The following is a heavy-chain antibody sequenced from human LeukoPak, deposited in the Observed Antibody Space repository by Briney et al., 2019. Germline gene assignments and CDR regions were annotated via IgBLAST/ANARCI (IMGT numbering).Heavy chain of an antibody. D-gene: IGHD5-18*01. CDR3: AKDQGLTAPPPYGLDV. CDR1: GGTFSSSA. Sequence: ASVKVSCKTSGGTFSSSAITWVRQAPGQGLEWMGRIIPVLNTTTYAQKFQGRVTITADTSTSTVYMELSSLRSEETAVYYCAKDQGLTAPPPYGLDVWGQGTTVIVTS. CDR2: IIPVLNTT. J-gene: IGHJ6*02. V-gene: IGHV1-69*04.